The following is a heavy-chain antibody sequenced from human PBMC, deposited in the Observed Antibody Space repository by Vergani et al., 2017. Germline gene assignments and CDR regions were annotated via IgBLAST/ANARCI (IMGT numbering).Heavy chain of an antibody. D-gene: IGHD3-22*01. Sequence: EVQLVESGGGLVKPGGSLRLSCAASGFTFSSYSMNWVRQAPGKGLEWVSSISSSSSYIYYADSVKGRFTISRDNAKNSLYLQMNSLRAEDTAVYYCARGLFYYDSSGYYSGFLDYWGQGTLVTVSS. CDR3: ARGLFYYDSSGYYSGFLDY. CDR1: GFTFSSYS. V-gene: IGHV3-21*01. J-gene: IGHJ4*02. CDR2: ISSSSSYI.